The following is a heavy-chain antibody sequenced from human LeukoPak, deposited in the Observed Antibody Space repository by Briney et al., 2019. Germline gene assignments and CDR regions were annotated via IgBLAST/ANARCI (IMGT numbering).Heavy chain of an antibody. Sequence: GGSLRLSCAASGFSFSSYWMSWVRQAPGKGLEWVANIKQDGSEKYYVASVKGRFTISRDNAENSLYLQMNSLRAEDTAMYYCARAGQEWFGELGFDSWGQGTLVTVSS. CDR3: ARAGQEWFGELGFDS. CDR1: GFSFSSYW. J-gene: IGHJ4*02. CDR2: IKQDGSEK. D-gene: IGHD3-10*01. V-gene: IGHV3-7*01.